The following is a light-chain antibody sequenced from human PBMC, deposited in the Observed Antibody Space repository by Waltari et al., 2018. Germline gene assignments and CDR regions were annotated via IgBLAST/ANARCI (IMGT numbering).Light chain of an antibody. CDR2: EVN. J-gene: IGLJ1*01. Sequence: QSALTQPASVSGSPGQSTTISCTGSRSDVVGYNFVSWYQQYPGKVPKIMIYEVNNRPSGVSSRFSGSKSGNTASLTISGLQADDEADYYCSSFTSRHLYVFGTGTAVTVL. CDR3: SSFTSRHLYV. V-gene: IGLV2-14*01. CDR1: RSDVVGYNF.